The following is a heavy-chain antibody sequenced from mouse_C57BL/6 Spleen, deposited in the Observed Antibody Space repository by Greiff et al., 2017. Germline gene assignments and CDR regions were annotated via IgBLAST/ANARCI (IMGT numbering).Heavy chain of an antibody. CDR1: GYSITSGYY. D-gene: IGHD1-1*01. V-gene: IGHV3-6*01. J-gene: IGHJ2*01. Sequence: EVQLKESGPGLVKPSPSLSLTCSVTGYSITSGYYWNWIRQFPGNKLEWMGYIRYAGSNNYNPSLKNRISITRDTSKNQFFLKLNSVTTEDTATYYCARGDYYGSGRNFDYWGQGTTLTVSS. CDR3: ARGDYYGSGRNFDY. CDR2: IRYAGSN.